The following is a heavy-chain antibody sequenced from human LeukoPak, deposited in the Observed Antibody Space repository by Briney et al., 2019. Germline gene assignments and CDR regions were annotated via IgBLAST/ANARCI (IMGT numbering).Heavy chain of an antibody. CDR1: GGSFSGYY. V-gene: IGHV4-34*01. CDR2: INHSGST. Sequence: SETLSLTCAVYGGSFSGYYWSWIRQPPGKGLEWIGEINHSGSTNYNPSLKSRITISADTSKNQFSLKLSSVTAADTAVYYCARIAVAGARGPWFDPWGQGTLVTVSS. CDR3: ARIAVAGARGPWFDP. D-gene: IGHD6-19*01. J-gene: IGHJ5*02.